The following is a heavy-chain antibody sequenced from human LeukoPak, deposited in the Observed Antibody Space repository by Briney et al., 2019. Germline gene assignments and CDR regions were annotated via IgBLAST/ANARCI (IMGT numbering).Heavy chain of an antibody. CDR2: IYYSGST. V-gene: IGHV4-39*02. CDR1: DDSIRTNTYY. J-gene: IGHJ4*02. Sequence: PSETLSLTCTVSDDSIRTNTYYWGWIRQPPGKGLEWIGSIYYSGSTYYTLSLKSRVTISVDTSKKHFSLKLSSVTAADTAVYYCARLSPFGYYDSSGYPFDYWGQGTLVTVSS. CDR3: ARLSPFGYYDSSGYPFDY. D-gene: IGHD3-22*01.